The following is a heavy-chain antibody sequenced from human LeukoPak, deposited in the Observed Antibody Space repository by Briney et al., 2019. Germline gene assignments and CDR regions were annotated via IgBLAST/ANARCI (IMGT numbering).Heavy chain of an antibody. Sequence: PGRSLRLSCAASGFTFDDYGMSWVRQAPGKGLEWVSGINWNGGSTGYADSVKGRFTISRDNAKNSLYLQMNSLRAEDTALYYCARVLGGNSEGIGYYYMDVWGKGTTVTVSS. CDR1: GFTFDDYG. CDR2: INWNGGST. J-gene: IGHJ6*03. CDR3: ARVLGGNSEGIGYYYMDV. V-gene: IGHV3-20*04. D-gene: IGHD4-23*01.